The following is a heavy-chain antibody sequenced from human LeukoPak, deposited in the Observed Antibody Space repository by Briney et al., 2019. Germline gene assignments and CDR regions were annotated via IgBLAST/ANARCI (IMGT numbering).Heavy chain of an antibody. CDR3: ARDYDTLTGYYTLGY. Sequence: PGGSLRLSCAASGFTVSSNYMSWVRQAPGKGLEWVSVIYSGGSTYYADSVKGRFTISRDNSKNTLYLQMNSLRAEDTAVYYCARDYDTLTGYYTLGYWGQGTLVTVSS. D-gene: IGHD3-9*01. CDR1: GFTVSSNY. J-gene: IGHJ4*02. V-gene: IGHV3-66*01. CDR2: IYSGGST.